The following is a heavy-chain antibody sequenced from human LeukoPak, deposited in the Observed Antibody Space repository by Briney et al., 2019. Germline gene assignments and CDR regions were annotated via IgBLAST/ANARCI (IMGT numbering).Heavy chain of an antibody. Sequence: GGSLRLSCAASGFTFSSYAMSWVRHAPGNGLEWVSTTSYSGGSTNYADSVKGRLAISSASTKHTVYCQMNGLSGEDTAVYSRAKVGCGRPQHSFDIWGQGTLVTVPS. D-gene: IGHD1-26*01. J-gene: IGHJ3*02. CDR2: TSYSGGST. CDR1: GFTFSSYA. CDR3: AKVGCGRPQHSFDI. V-gene: IGHV3-23*01.